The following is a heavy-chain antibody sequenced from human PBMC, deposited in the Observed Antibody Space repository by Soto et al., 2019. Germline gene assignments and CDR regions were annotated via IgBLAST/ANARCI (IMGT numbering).Heavy chain of an antibody. Sequence: ASVKVSCKASGYTFTSYYMHWVRQAPGQGLEWMGIINPSGGSTSYAQKFQGRVTMTRDTSTSTVYMELSSLRSEDTAVYYCARVYTMVRGVISPEVDYWGQGTLVTVSS. CDR1: GYTFTSYY. CDR2: INPSGGST. CDR3: ARVYTMVRGVISPEVDY. V-gene: IGHV1-46*01. J-gene: IGHJ4*02. D-gene: IGHD3-10*01.